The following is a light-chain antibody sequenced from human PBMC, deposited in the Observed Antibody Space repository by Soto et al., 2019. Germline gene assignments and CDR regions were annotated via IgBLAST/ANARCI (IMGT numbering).Light chain of an antibody. CDR3: SSYAGSNKVV. V-gene: IGLV2-8*01. CDR1: SSDVGGYNY. CDR2: EVS. J-gene: IGLJ2*01. Sequence: QSVLTQPPSASGSPGQSVTFSCTGTSSDVGGYNYVSWYQHHPGKAPKLMIYEVSKRPSGVPDRFSGSKSGNTASLTVSGLQAEDEGDYYCSSYAGSNKVVFGGGTKLTVL.